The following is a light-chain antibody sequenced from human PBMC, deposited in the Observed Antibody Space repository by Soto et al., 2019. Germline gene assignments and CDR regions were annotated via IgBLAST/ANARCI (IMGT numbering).Light chain of an antibody. J-gene: IGLJ3*02. V-gene: IGLV2-23*02. Sequence: QSALTQPASVSGSPGQSITISCTGTSSDVGSDNLVSWYQQHPGKAPKLMIYEDSKRPSGVSNRFSGSKSGNTASLTISGLQAEDEADYYCFSYAGSSTFEVFGGGTKLTVL. CDR1: SSDVGSDNL. CDR2: EDS. CDR3: FSYAGSSTFEV.